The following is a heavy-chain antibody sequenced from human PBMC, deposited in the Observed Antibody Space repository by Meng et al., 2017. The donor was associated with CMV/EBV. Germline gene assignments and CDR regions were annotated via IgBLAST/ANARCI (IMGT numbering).Heavy chain of an antibody. CDR2: MNPNSGNT. CDR3: ARGGSDYDFWSGYSYWFDP. Sequence: FRNYDINWVRQATGQGLEWMGWMNPNSGNTGYAQKFQGRATMTRNTSISTAYMELSSLRSEDTAVYYCARGGSDYDFWSGYSYWFDPWGQGTLVTVSS. J-gene: IGHJ5*02. CDR1: FRNYD. D-gene: IGHD3-3*01. V-gene: IGHV1-8*01.